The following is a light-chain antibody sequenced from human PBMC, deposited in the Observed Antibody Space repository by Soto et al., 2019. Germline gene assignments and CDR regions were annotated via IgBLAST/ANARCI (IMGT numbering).Light chain of an antibody. J-gene: IGKJ5*01. CDR3: QQCGRSH. CDR2: GAS. CDR1: QSVSSN. Sequence: EIVMTQSPATLSVSPGERATLSCRASQSVSSNLAWYQQKPGQAPRLLIYGASTRATGIPDRFSGSGSGTDFTLTISKLEPADFAVYYCQQCGRSHFGQGTRLEIK. V-gene: IGKV3-20*01.